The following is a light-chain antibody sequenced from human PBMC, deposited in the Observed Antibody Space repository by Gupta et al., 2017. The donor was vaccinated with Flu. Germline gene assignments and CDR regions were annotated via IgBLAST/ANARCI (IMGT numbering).Light chain of an antibody. CDR1: SSNIGAGYD. J-gene: IGLJ1*01. Sequence: QSVLTQPPSVSGAPGQRVTISCTGNSSNIGAGYDVNWYQHLPGTAPKLLIYANNDRPSGVPDRFSGSKSGISASLAIAGLQAEDEADLYCQSYDSSLSAYVFGAGTKVTVL. V-gene: IGLV1-40*01. CDR2: ANN. CDR3: QSYDSSLSAYV.